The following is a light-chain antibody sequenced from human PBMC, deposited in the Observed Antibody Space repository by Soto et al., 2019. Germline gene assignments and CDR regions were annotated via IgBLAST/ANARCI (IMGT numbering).Light chain of an antibody. V-gene: IGLV6-57*04. J-gene: IGLJ2*01. CDR1: SGTIASNY. Sequence: NFMLTQPHSVSESPGKTVIISCTRSSGTIASNYVQWYQHRPGSAPTTIIYEDTQRPSGVPDRFSGSIDRSSNSASLTISGLKSDDEADYYCQSYNTTNHVIFGGGTKLTVL. CDR3: QSYNTTNHVI. CDR2: EDT.